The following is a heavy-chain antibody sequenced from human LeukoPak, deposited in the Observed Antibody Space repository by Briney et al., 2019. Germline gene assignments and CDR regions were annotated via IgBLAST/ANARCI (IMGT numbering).Heavy chain of an antibody. CDR2: FYAGDST. Sequence: GGSLRLSCAASGFTVSSNYMSWVRQAPGKGLEWVSVFYAGDSTYYADSVKGRFTISRDNAKNSLYLQMNSLRAEDTAVYYCAELGITMIGGVWGKGTTVTISS. CDR1: GFTVSSNY. J-gene: IGHJ6*04. D-gene: IGHD3-10*02. V-gene: IGHV3-53*01. CDR3: AELGITMIGGV.